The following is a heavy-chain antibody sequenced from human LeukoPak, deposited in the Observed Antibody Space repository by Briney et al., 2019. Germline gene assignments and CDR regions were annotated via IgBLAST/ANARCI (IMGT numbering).Heavy chain of an antibody. Sequence: GRSLRLSCAASGFTFDDYAMHWVRQAPGKGLEWVSGISWNSGSIGYADSVKGRFTISRDNAKNSLYLQMNSLRAEDTAVYYCAREDYYDSSDFYYYYGMDVWGQGTTVTVSS. CDR3: AREDYYDSSDFYYYYGMDV. D-gene: IGHD3-22*01. CDR1: GFTFDDYA. V-gene: IGHV3-9*01. CDR2: ISWNSGSI. J-gene: IGHJ6*02.